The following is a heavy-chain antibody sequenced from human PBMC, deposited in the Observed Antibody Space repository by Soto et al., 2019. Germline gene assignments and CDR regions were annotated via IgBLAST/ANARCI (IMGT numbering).Heavy chain of an antibody. CDR1: GFTFSSYA. Sequence: EVQLSESGGGLVQPGGSLRLSCVASGFTFSSYAMSWARQAPGKGLEWVSSISGSGVSTYYTDSVKGRFTISRDNSKNTLYLQMNSLRAEDAALYYCAKGGLYGSGSYNDYYYYMDVWGKGITVTVSS. D-gene: IGHD3-10*01. CDR3: AKGGLYGSGSYNDYYYYMDV. J-gene: IGHJ6*03. V-gene: IGHV3-23*01. CDR2: ISGSGVST.